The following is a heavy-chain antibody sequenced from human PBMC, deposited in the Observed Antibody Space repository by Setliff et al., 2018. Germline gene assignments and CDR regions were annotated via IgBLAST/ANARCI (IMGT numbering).Heavy chain of an antibody. CDR3: ARVYSGYDPNHYFDY. CDR1: GFTFSSYS. J-gene: IGHJ4*02. V-gene: IGHV3-48*01. Sequence: GGSLRLSCAASGFTFSSYSMNWVRQAPGKGLEWVSYISSSSSTIYYADSVKGRFTISRDNAKNSLHLQMNSLRAEDTAVYYCARVYSGYDPNHYFDYWGQGTLVTVSS. D-gene: IGHD5-12*01. CDR2: ISSSSSTI.